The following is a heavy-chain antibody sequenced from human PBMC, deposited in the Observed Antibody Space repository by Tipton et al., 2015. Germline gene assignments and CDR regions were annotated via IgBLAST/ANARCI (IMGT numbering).Heavy chain of an antibody. D-gene: IGHD4-17*01. Sequence: SLRLSCATSGFTFDDYAMHWVRQAPGKGLEWVSGISWNSGSICYADPVKGRFTISRDNAKNSLYLQMNSLRTEDTALYYCAKDRIYGDSYGMDVWGQGTTVTVSS. CDR1: GFTFDDYA. CDR2: ISWNSGSI. CDR3: AKDRIYGDSYGMDV. V-gene: IGHV3-9*01. J-gene: IGHJ6*02.